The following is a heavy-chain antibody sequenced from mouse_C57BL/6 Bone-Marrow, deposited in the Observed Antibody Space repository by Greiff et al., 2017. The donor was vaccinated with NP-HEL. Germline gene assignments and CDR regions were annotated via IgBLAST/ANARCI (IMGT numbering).Heavy chain of an antibody. J-gene: IGHJ2*01. D-gene: IGHD4-1*01. Sequence: EVKLQESGGGLVQPGGSLKLSCAASGFTFSDYYMYWVRQTPEKRLEWVAYISNGGGSTYYPDTVKGRFTISRDNAKNTLYLQMSRLKSEDTAMYYCARKGKLGEYYFDYWGQGTTLTVSS. V-gene: IGHV5-12*01. CDR3: ARKGKLGEYYFDY. CDR2: ISNGGGST. CDR1: GFTFSDYY.